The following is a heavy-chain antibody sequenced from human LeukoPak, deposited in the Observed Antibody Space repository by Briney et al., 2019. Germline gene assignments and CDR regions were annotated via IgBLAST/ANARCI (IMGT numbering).Heavy chain of an antibody. CDR3: ARAHLIAAARYSWFDP. Sequence: ASVKVSCKASGYTFTAFYMHWVRQAPGQGLEWMGWINPNSGATNYAQKFQGRVTMTRDTSISTAYMELSRLRSDDTAVYYCARAHLIAAARYSWFDPWGQGTLVTVSS. D-gene: IGHD6-13*01. CDR1: GYTFTAFY. CDR2: INPNSGAT. J-gene: IGHJ5*02. V-gene: IGHV1-2*02.